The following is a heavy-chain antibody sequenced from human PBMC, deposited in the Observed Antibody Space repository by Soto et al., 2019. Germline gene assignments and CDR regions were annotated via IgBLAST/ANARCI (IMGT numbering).Heavy chain of an antibody. J-gene: IGHJ5*02. Sequence: PGGSLRLSCAASGFTFTSYAMSWVRQAQGKGLEWVSGVNTPGGNTYYADSVKGRFTISRDNSKNILYLQMNSLRAEDTAVYYCARGEAAAGTDWFDAWGQGTPVTVSS. CDR3: ARGEAAAGTDWFDA. V-gene: IGHV3-23*01. CDR1: GFTFTSYA. CDR2: VNTPGGNT. D-gene: IGHD6-13*01.